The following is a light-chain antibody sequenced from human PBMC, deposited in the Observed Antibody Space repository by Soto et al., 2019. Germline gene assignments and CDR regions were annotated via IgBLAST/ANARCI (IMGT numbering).Light chain of an antibody. CDR3: QQYNSHCT. CDR2: KTS. V-gene: IGKV1-5*03. Sequence: RRVTQGPSPLCGEVCGRVTIPCRASQCIGSWLAWYQQKPGKAPKLLIYKTSILENGVPSRFSGSGSGTEFTLSISSLQPDDFATYYCQQYNSHCTFGQGTKVEIK. J-gene: IGKJ1*01. CDR1: QCIGSW.